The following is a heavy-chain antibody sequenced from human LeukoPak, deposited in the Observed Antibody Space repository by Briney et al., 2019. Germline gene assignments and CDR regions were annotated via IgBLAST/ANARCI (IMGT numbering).Heavy chain of an antibody. Sequence: SVNVSFKSSGGTFNSYAISWVRQAPGQGLEWMGGIIPIFGTAHYAQKFQGRVTITTDESTSTAYMELSSLRSEDTAVYYCARDGSRYYYGSGSYDLFDCGQGTLVSVSS. CDR1: GGTFNSYA. J-gene: IGHJ4*02. CDR3: ARDGSRYYYGSGSYDLFD. V-gene: IGHV1-69*05. CDR2: IIPIFGTA. D-gene: IGHD3-10*01.